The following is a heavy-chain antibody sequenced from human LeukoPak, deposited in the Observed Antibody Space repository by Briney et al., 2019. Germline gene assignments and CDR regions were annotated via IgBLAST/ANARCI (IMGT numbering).Heavy chain of an antibody. Sequence: SETLSLTCTVSGGSPSSYYWSWIRQPPGKGLEWIGYIYYSGSTNYNPSLKSRVTISVDTSKNQFSLKLSSVTAADTAVYYCARLAMIEYFDYWGQGTLVTVSS. J-gene: IGHJ4*02. CDR1: GGSPSSYY. V-gene: IGHV4-59*08. CDR3: ARLAMIEYFDY. CDR2: IYYSGST. D-gene: IGHD3-22*01.